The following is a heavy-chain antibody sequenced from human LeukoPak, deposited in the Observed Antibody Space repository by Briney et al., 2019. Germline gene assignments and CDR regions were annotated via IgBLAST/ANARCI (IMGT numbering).Heavy chain of an antibody. CDR2: IDGSSGNS. Sequence: GGSLRLSCAASGFTFGSYGMSWVRQAPGKGLEWVSGIDGSSGNSYYADSVKGRFSISRDNSKNTLYLQMDSLRADDTAVYYCAKNMGEYSGRYFDFWGQGTLVTVSS. CDR1: GFTFGSYG. V-gene: IGHV3-23*01. D-gene: IGHD5-12*01. J-gene: IGHJ4*02. CDR3: AKNMGEYSGRYFDF.